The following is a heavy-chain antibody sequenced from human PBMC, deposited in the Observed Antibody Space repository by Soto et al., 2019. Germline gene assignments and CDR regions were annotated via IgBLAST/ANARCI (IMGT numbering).Heavy chain of an antibody. V-gene: IGHV3-23*04. CDR1: GFTFTSYA. CDR2: ISDSGGST. CDR3: AKDKGELGHCSGGNCYNDY. J-gene: IGHJ4*02. D-gene: IGHD2-15*01. Sequence: EVQLVESGGGLVQPGGSLRLSCAASGFTFTSYAMSWVRQATGKRLEWVSSISDSGGSTYYADSVQGRVTISRDNSKTPLYLQMNSLRFEDTAVYYCAKDKGELGHCSGGNCYNDYWGQGTLVTVSS.